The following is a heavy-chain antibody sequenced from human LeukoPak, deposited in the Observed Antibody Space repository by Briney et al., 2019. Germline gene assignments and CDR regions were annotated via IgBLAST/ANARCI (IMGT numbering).Heavy chain of an antibody. J-gene: IGHJ5*02. CDR1: GDSVNSSNFF. V-gene: IGHV4-39*02. CDR2: FHYSGSN. Sequence: SETVSLTCTVSGDSVNSSNFFWGWIRQPPGKGLEWIGSFHYSGSNFYNPSLKSRLTISVDTSRNHFSLKLTSVTAADTAVYYCARHEYQVFPPANWFDPWGQGTLVTFFS. D-gene: IGHD6-6*01. CDR3: ARHEYQVFPPANWFDP.